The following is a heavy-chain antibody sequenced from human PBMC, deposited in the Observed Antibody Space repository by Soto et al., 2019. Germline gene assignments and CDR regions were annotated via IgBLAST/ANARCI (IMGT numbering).Heavy chain of an antibody. D-gene: IGHD3-22*01. V-gene: IGHV4-39*01. Sequence: QLQLQESGPGLVKPSETLSLTCTVSGGSISSSSYYWGWIRQPPGKGLEWIGSIYYSGSTDYNPSRKTRFTISVDTSKNQFSLKLSSVTAADTAVDYGARHLPITYDRSNPNNWFDPWGQGTLVTVSS. CDR1: GGSISSSSYY. CDR3: ARHLPITYDRSNPNNWFDP. J-gene: IGHJ5*02. CDR2: IYYSGST.